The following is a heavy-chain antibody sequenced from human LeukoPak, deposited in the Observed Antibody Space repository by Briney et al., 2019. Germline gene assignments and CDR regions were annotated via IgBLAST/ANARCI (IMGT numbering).Heavy chain of an antibody. CDR1: GFSFSNYG. D-gene: IGHD2/OR15-2a*01. Sequence: GGSLRLSCAASGFSFSNYGMHWVRQAPRKGLEWVAVIWYDGTKKYYADSLKGRFTISRDNSKNRVQLQMSSLRAEDTAMYYCARDWRMTTATFYYYGMDVWGQGTTVTVSS. V-gene: IGHV3-33*08. J-gene: IGHJ6*02. CDR2: IWYDGTKK. CDR3: ARDWRMTTATFYYYGMDV.